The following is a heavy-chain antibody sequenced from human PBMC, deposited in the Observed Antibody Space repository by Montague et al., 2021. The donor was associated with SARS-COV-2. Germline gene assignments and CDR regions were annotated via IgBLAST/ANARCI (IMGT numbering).Heavy chain of an antibody. CDR3: VRAHPYGGPRGAYDT. D-gene: IGHD4-23*01. Sequence: SETLSLTCTVSGGSITGYYWSWLRRSPGKGLEWIAYIYDGGAFNYNPSLGGRVTISTDTSKNQLSLTVNSVTAADTAVYYCVRAHPYGGPRGAYDTWGQGTVVTVSS. CDR1: GGSITGYY. J-gene: IGHJ3*02. V-gene: IGHV4-59*01. CDR2: IYDGGAF.